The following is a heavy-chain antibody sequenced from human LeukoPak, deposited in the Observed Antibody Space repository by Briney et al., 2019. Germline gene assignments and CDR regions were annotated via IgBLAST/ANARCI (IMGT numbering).Heavy chain of an antibody. D-gene: IGHD2-2*01. CDR1: GGSISSSSYY. J-gene: IGHJ4*02. CDR3: ARHVPRDNIVVVPAAMGILDY. CDR2: IYYSGST. Sequence: SETLSLTCTVSGGSISSSSYYWGWIRQPPGKGLEWIGSIYYSGSTYYNPSLKSRVTISVDTSKNQFSLKLSSVTAADTAVYYCARHVPRDNIVVVPAAMGILDYWGQGTLVTVSS. V-gene: IGHV4-39*01.